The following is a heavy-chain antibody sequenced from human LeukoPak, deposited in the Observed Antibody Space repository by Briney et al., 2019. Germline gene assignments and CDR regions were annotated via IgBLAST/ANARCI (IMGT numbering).Heavy chain of an antibody. D-gene: IGHD2-21*02. CDR1: GFTFSSYA. CDR2: VGVSGGIT. CDR3: ARDAAYCGGDCYQDY. Sequence: PGGSLRLSCAASGFTFSSYAMSWVRQAPGKGLEWVSAVGVSGGITYYADSVKGRFTVSRDNSKNTLYLQMNSLRAGDTAVYYCARDAAYCGGDCYQDYWGQGTLVTVSS. V-gene: IGHV3-23*01. J-gene: IGHJ4*02.